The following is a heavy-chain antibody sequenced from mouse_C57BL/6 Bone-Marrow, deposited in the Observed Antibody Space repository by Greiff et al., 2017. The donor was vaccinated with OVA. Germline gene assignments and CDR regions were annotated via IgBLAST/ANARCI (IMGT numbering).Heavy chain of an antibody. Sequence: QVTLKESGPGILQSSQTLSLTCSFSGFSLSTSGMGVSWIRQPSGKGLEWLAHIYWDDDKRYNPSLKSRLTISKDTSRNQVFLKITSVDTADTATYYCARRSIYYDYDGDWYFDVWGTGTTVTVSS. V-gene: IGHV8-12*01. CDR3: ARRSIYYDYDGDWYFDV. D-gene: IGHD2-4*01. CDR1: GFSLSTSGMG. J-gene: IGHJ1*03. CDR2: IYWDDDK.